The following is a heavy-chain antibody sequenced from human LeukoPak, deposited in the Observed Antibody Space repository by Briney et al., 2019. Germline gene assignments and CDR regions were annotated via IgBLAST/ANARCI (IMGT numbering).Heavy chain of an antibody. CDR2: INHSGST. D-gene: IGHD2-21*01. J-gene: IGHJ6*04. CDR1: GGSFSGYY. Sequence: SETLSLTCAVYGGSFSGYYWSWIRQPPGKGLEWIGEINHSGSTNYNPSLKSRVTISVDTSKNQFSLKLTSVSAADTGVYYCARDSPPNVWGKGITVAVSS. CDR3: ARDSPPNV. V-gene: IGHV4-34*01.